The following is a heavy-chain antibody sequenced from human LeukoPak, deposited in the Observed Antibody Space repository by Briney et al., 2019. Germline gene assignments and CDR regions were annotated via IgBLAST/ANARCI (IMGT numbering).Heavy chain of an antibody. V-gene: IGHV3-30*02. J-gene: IGHJ4*02. Sequence: PGGSLRLSCAASEFTFRNYDMHWVRQAPGKGLEGVAFIRYDGNNKYYADSVKGRFTISRDNSKNTLYLQMNSLRAEDRAVYYCAKDQAVAGHPLDYWGQGTLVTVSS. D-gene: IGHD6-19*01. CDR3: AKDQAVAGHPLDY. CDR2: IRYDGNNK. CDR1: EFTFRNYD.